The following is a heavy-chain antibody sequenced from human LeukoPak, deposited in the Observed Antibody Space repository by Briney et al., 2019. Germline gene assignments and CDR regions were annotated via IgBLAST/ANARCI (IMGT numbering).Heavy chain of an antibody. CDR1: GFTFSSYE. CDR3: ARDRSIAARQDYFDY. J-gene: IGHJ4*02. CDR2: ISSSGSTI. Sequence: AGGSLRLSCAASGFTFSSYEMNWVRQAPGKGLEWVSYISSSGSTIYYADSVKGRFTISRDNAKNSLYLQMNSLRAEDTAVYYCARDRSIAARQDYFDYWDQGTLVTVSS. V-gene: IGHV3-48*03. D-gene: IGHD6-6*01.